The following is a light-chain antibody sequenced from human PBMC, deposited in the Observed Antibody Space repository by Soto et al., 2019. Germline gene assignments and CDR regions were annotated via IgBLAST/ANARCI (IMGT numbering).Light chain of an antibody. Sequence: IGLSQSPSTLSLPPGERATLSCGASQSVGNNYLAWFQQKPGLAPRLLIHDASTRATGIPDRFSGSGSGTDFTLTISRLEPEDFAVYYCQQYGSSPLTFGGGTKVDIK. V-gene: IGKV3D-20*01. CDR1: QSVGNNY. J-gene: IGKJ4*01. CDR3: QQYGSSPLT. CDR2: DAS.